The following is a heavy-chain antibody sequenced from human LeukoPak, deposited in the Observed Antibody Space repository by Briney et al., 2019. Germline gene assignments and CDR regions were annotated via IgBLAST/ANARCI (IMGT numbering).Heavy chain of an antibody. V-gene: IGHV4-59*08. D-gene: IGHD6-19*01. J-gene: IGHJ4*02. Sequence: SETLSLTCTVSGGPMRNYYWSWVRQPPGKGLEWIGYTYHSGNTNYNPSLKSRVTISVDPSKNQFSLKLTSVTAADTAVYYCARRRQWLDFDYWGQGTLVTVSS. CDR3: ARRRQWLDFDY. CDR1: GGPMRNYY. CDR2: TYHSGNT.